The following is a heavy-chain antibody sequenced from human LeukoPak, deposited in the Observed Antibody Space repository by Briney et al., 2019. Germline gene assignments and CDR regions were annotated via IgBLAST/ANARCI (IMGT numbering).Heavy chain of an antibody. V-gene: IGHV4-30-2*01. J-gene: IGHJ4*02. CDR3: ARHPRRQQPYDY. Sequence: PSETLSLTCAVSGGSISSGGYSWSWIRQPPGKGLEWIGYIYHSGSTYYNPSLKSRVTISVDRSKNQFSLKLSSVTAADTAVYYCARHPRRQQPYDYWGQGTLVTVSS. D-gene: IGHD6-13*01. CDR1: GGSISSGGYS. CDR2: IYHSGST.